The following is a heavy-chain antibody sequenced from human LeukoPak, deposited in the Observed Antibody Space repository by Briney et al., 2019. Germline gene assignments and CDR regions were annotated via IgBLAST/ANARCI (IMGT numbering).Heavy chain of an antibody. D-gene: IGHD3-22*01. J-gene: IGHJ4*02. CDR3: GRRRPGYYYDSSGSSAPDFDY. V-gene: IGHV3-23*01. CDR1: GFTFSSYA. Sequence: GGPLRLSCAASGFTFSSYAMSWVRQAPGKGLEWVSATSGSGGSTYYADSVKGRFTISRDNSKNTLYLQMNSLRAEDTAVYYCGRRRPGYYYDSSGSSAPDFDYWGQGTLVTVSS. CDR2: TSGSGGST.